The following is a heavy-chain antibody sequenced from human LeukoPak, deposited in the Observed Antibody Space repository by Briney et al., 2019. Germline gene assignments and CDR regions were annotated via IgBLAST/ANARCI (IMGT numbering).Heavy chain of an antibody. Sequence: SETLSLTCAVYGGSFNNYCCNWIRQSPGKGLEWIAGIDYTGRTSYNPSLKSRVTISLDTSKNHFSLNLSSLTAADTATYYCARGPGAPVTGTRFFDPWGQGTLVTVSS. J-gene: IGHJ5*02. D-gene: IGHD6-19*01. V-gene: IGHV4-34*01. CDR3: ARGPGAPVTGTRFFDP. CDR1: GGSFNNYC. CDR2: IDYTGRT.